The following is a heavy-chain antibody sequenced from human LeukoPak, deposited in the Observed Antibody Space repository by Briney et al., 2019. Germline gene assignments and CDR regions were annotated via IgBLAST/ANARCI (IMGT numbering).Heavy chain of an antibody. D-gene: IGHD6-19*01. V-gene: IGHV4-34*01. J-gene: IGHJ4*02. CDR3: AREFDSGWYTPHY. CDR1: GGSFSGYF. CDR2: INESGST. Sequence: PSETLSLTCAVYGGSFSGYFWSWIRQPPGKGLEWIGEINESGSTNYNPSLKSRVTISVDTSKNQFSLKLSSVTAADTAVYYCAREFDSGWYTPHYWGQGTLVTVSS.